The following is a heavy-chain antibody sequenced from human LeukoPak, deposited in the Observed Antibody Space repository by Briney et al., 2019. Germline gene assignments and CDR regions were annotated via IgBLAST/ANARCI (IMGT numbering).Heavy chain of an antibody. D-gene: IGHD3-10*01. CDR1: GGSFSGYY. CDR2: INHSGST. J-gene: IGHJ6*04. Sequence: PSETLSLTCAVYGGSFSGYYWSWIRQPPGKGLEWVGEINHSGSTNYNPSLKSRVTISVDTSKNQFPLKLSSVTAADTAVYYCARYFITMVRGAPYGMDVWGKGTTVTVSS. V-gene: IGHV4-34*01. CDR3: ARYFITMVRGAPYGMDV.